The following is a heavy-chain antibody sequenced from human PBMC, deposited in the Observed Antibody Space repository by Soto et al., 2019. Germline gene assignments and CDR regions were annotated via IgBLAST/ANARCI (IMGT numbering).Heavy chain of an antibody. CDR3: ARVSGMITFGGVIVSPIFDY. CDR1: GYTFTSYG. V-gene: IGHV1-18*01. D-gene: IGHD3-16*02. Sequence: QVQLVQSGAEVKKPGASVKVSCKASGYTFTSYGISWVRQAPGQGLEWMGWISAYNGNTNYAQKLQGRVTMTTDTSTSTAYTELRSLRSDDTAVYYCARVSGMITFGGVIVSPIFDYWGQGTLVTVSS. CDR2: ISAYNGNT. J-gene: IGHJ4*02.